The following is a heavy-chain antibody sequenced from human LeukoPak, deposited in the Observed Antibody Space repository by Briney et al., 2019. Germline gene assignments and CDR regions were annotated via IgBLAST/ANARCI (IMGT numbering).Heavy chain of an antibody. Sequence: SVKVSCKASGGTFSSYTISWVRQAPGQGLEWMGRIIPILGIANYAQKFQGRVTITADKSTSTAYMELSSLRSEDTAVYYCARVPPPNYYDSSGYYPNYWGQGTLVTVSS. D-gene: IGHD3-22*01. J-gene: IGHJ4*02. V-gene: IGHV1-69*02. CDR1: GGTFSSYT. CDR3: ARVPPPNYYDSSGYYPNY. CDR2: IIPILGIA.